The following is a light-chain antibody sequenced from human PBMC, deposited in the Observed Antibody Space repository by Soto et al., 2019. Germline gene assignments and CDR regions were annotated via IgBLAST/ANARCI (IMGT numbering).Light chain of an antibody. CDR2: AAS. J-gene: IGKJ4*01. V-gene: IGKV1-39*01. CDR3: QQRYSTPALT. Sequence: DIQMTQSPSSLSASVGDTVTITCRASQSIATYLNWYQQKPGKAPDLLIYAASSVQSGVPSRFSGSGSGTDFTLTISSLQPEDFAVYYCQQRYSTPALTFGGGTKVEIK. CDR1: QSIATY.